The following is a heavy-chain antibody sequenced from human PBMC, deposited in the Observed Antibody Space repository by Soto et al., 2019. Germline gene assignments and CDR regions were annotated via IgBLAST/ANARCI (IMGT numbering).Heavy chain of an antibody. CDR3: ARDPPLGIAVAGTLDY. CDR2: ISSSSCYI. Sequence: GGSLRLSCAASGFTFSSYSMNWVRQAPGKGLEWVSSISSSSCYIYYADSVKGRFTISRDNAKNSLYLQMNSLRAEDTAVYYCARDPPLGIAVAGTLDYWGQGTLVTVSS. J-gene: IGHJ4*02. CDR1: GFTFSSYS. V-gene: IGHV3-21*01. D-gene: IGHD6-19*01.